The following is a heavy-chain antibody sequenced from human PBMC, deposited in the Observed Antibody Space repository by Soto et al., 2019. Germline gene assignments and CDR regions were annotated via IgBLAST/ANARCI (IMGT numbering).Heavy chain of an antibody. CDR1: GGTFSSYT. CDR3: ARVLNSYYSGYDLAY. CDR2: IIPILGIT. J-gene: IGHJ4*02. Sequence: SVKVSCKASGGTFSSYTISWVRQAPGQGLEWMGRIIPILGITNYAQKFQGKVTITTDKSTSTAYMELSRLRSDDTAVYYFARVLNSYYSGYDLAYWGQGTLVIVSS. V-gene: IGHV1-69*02. D-gene: IGHD5-12*01.